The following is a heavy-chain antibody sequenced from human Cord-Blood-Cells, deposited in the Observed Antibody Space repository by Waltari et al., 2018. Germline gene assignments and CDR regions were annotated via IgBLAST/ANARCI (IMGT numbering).Heavy chain of an antibody. CDR1: GFTFSSYS. CDR3: ARDLGYGPPPDY. V-gene: IGHV3-48*02. Sequence: EVQLVESGGGLVQPGGSLRLSCAASGFTFSSYSMNWVRQAPRKGLEGVSYISSSSSTIYYAESVKGRFTIARDNAKNSLYLQMNSLRDEDTAVYYCARDLGYGPPPDYWGQGTLVTVSS. D-gene: IGHD5-12*01. CDR2: ISSSSSTI. J-gene: IGHJ4*02.